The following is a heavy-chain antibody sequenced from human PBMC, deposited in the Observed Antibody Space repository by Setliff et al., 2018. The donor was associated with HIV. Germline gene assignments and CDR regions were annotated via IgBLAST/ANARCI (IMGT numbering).Heavy chain of an antibody. D-gene: IGHD7-27*01. V-gene: IGHV4-34*01. CDR3: ARGWGHDGFDF. CDR1: GRSFSGYY. Sequence: SETLSLTCAVYGRSFSGYYWNWIRQSPGKGLEWIGEINHSGGTNYNPSLKSRVTMSIDTSKNQFSLNVSSMTAADTAVYYCARGWGHDGFDFWGQGTMVTVSS. CDR2: INHSGGT. J-gene: IGHJ3*01.